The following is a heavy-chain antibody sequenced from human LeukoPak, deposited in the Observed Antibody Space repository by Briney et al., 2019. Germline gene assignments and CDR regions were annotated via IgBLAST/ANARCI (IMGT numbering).Heavy chain of an antibody. Sequence: ASVKVSCKASGYTFTSYDINWVRQATGQGLEWMGWMNPYSGNTDYAQKFQGRVTMTRNTSISTVYMELSSLRSEDTAVYYCASSLAYRLLSQAYYYGMDVWGQGTTVTVSS. CDR1: GYTFTSYD. CDR3: ASSLAYRLLSQAYYYGMDV. J-gene: IGHJ6*02. CDR2: MNPYSGNT. D-gene: IGHD2-2*01. V-gene: IGHV1-8*01.